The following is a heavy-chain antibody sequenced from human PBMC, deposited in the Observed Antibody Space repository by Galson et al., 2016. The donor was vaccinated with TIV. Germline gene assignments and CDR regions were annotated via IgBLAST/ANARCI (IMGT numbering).Heavy chain of an antibody. V-gene: IGHV1-2*02. CDR3: AGGGGSHLGYY. CDR1: GFTFVGYY. J-gene: IGHJ4*02. Sequence: SVKVSCKASGFTFVGYYLYWVRQAPGQGLEWMGWINPSGGAIYAQKFQDRVIMTRDTSITTAYMEMRSLRFDDTAVYYCAGGGGSHLGYYWGQGTLVTVSS. D-gene: IGHD3-16*01. CDR2: INPSGGA.